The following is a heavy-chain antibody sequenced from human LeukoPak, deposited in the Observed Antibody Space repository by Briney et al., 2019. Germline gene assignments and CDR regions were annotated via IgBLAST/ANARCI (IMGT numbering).Heavy chain of an antibody. V-gene: IGHV1-18*01. CDR2: ISAYNGNT. CDR1: GYTFTSYG. D-gene: IGHD3-22*01. CDR3: ASPSYYYEIWSAFDI. Sequence: ASVKVSCKASGYTFTSYGISWVRQAPGQGLERMGWISAYNGNTNYAQKLQGRVTMTTDTSTSTAYMELRSLRSDDTAVYYCASPSYYYEIWSAFDIWGQGTMVTVSS. J-gene: IGHJ3*02.